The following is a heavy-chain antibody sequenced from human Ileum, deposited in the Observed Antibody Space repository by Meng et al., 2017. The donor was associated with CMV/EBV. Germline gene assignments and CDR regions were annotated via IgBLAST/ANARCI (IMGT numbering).Heavy chain of an antibody. V-gene: IGHV3-21*01. CDR3: ARGRWDLPYYYGMEV. D-gene: IGHD2-15*01. J-gene: IGHJ6*02. Sequence: GGPLRLSCAASEFTFSRYYMNWVRQAPGKGLEWVSSISASSSYIYYADSVKGRFTISRDNAKNTLFLQMNSLRAEDTAVYYCARGRWDLPYYYGMEVWGQGTTVTVSS. CDR1: EFTFSRYY. CDR2: ISASSSYI.